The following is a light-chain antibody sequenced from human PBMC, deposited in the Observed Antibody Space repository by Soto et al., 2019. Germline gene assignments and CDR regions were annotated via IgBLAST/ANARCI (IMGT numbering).Light chain of an antibody. CDR3: QHYNNWSGT. V-gene: IGKV3-15*01. CDR1: QSVSSSY. J-gene: IGKJ1*01. Sequence: PSSYSVSSVKRNTLSCRASQSVSSSYLAWYLQKHVQAPRLLIYGASTRATGIPARFSGSGSGTEFTLTISSLQSEDFAVYYCQHYNNWSGTLGQLTKFDIK. CDR2: GAS.